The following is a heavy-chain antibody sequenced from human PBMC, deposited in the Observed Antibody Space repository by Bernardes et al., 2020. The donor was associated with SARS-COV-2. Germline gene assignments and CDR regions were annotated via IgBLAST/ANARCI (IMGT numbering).Heavy chain of an antibody. CDR3: ARGRVTIYGVLVMLPAAGPLDY. J-gene: IGHJ4*02. CDR1: GGSFSDYY. CDR2: INHSGYT. V-gene: IGHV4-34*01. Sequence: SETLSLTCAVYGGSFSDYYWSWIRQPPEKGLEWIGEINHSGYTSYNPSLKSRVTISVDTSKNQFSLKLNSVTAADTAAYYCARGRVTIYGVLVMLPAAGPLDYWGQGTLVSVSS. D-gene: IGHD3-3*01.